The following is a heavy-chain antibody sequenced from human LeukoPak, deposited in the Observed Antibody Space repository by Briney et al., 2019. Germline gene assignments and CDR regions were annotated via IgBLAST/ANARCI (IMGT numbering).Heavy chain of an antibody. CDR3: ARGGTVANHNWFDP. CDR2: ISSSSSTI. D-gene: IGHD4-11*01. Sequence: GGSLRLSCAASGFTFSSYSMNWVRQAPGKGREWVSYISSSSSTIYYADSVKGRFTISRDNAKNSLYLQMNSLRAEDTAVYYCARGGTVANHNWFDPWGQGTLVTVSS. V-gene: IGHV3-48*01. CDR1: GFTFSSYS. J-gene: IGHJ5*02.